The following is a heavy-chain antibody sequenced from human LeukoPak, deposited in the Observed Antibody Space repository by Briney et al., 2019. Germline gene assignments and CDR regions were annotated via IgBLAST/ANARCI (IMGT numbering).Heavy chain of an antibody. J-gene: IGHJ4*02. CDR3: AKDTSGYYGSGSTFDY. D-gene: IGHD3-10*01. V-gene: IGHV3-33*06. Sequence: PGGSLRLSCAASGFTFSSYGMHWVRQAPGKGLEWVAVIWYDGSNKYYADSVKGRFTISRDNSKNTLYLQMNSLRAEDTAVYYCAKDTSGYYGSGSTFDYWGQGTLVTVSS. CDR2: IWYDGSNK. CDR1: GFTFSSYG.